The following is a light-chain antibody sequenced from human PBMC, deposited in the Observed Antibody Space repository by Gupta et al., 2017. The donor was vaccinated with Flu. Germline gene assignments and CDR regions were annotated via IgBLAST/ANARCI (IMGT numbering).Light chain of an antibody. Sequence: PSSLSASVGDRVTITCQASQDIRNYLNWYQQKPGKAPKLLISGASNWETGVPSRFSGSGSGTDFTFTISSLQPEDLATYYCQQDNDLPDTFGPGTKVDIK. CDR1: QDIRNY. CDR3: QQDNDLPDT. J-gene: IGKJ3*01. V-gene: IGKV1-33*01. CDR2: GAS.